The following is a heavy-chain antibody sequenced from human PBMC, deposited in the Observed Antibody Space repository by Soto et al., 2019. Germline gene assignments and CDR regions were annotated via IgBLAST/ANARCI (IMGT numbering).Heavy chain of an antibody. D-gene: IGHD2-15*01. Sequence: QITLKESGPTLVNPTQTLTLTCTFSGFSLSTSGAAVGWIRQPPGKALEWLALVYWDDDKRYSPSIKNRVTITKDTSKNQVVLTLTNXXXXXXXXXXXXXXXXXXXXXXXTQTDVWFDSWGQGTLVTVPS. CDR3: XXXXXXXXXXXXTQTDVWFDS. J-gene: IGHJ5*01. CDR1: GFSLSTSGAA. CDR2: VYWDDDK. V-gene: IGHV2-5*02.